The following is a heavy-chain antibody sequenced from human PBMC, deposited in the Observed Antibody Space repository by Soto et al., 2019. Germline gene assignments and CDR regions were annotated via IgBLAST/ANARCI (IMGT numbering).Heavy chain of an antibody. CDR3: ARDLCSGGSCYWGASDY. V-gene: IGHV1-18*01. Sequence: ASVKVSCKASGYTFTSYGISCVRQAPGQGLEWMGWISAYNGNTNYAQKLQGRVTMTTDTSTSTAYMELRSLRSDDTAVYYCARDLCSGGSCYWGASDYWGQGTLVTVSS. CDR1: GYTFTSYG. J-gene: IGHJ4*02. D-gene: IGHD2-15*01. CDR2: ISAYNGNT.